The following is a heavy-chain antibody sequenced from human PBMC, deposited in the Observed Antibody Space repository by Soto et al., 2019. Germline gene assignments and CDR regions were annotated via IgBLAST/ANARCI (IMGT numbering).Heavy chain of an antibody. J-gene: IGHJ6*02. CDR3: TSDLFGDNNYYYGMDV. CDR1: GFTFSGSA. CDR2: IRSKANSYAT. D-gene: IGHD3-10*02. V-gene: IGHV3-73*01. Sequence: VGSLRLSCAASGFTFSGSAIHWVRQASGKGLEWVGRIRSKANSYATAYAASVKGRFTISRDDSKNTAYLQMNSLKTEDTAVYYCTSDLFGDNNYYYGMDVWGQGTTVTVS.